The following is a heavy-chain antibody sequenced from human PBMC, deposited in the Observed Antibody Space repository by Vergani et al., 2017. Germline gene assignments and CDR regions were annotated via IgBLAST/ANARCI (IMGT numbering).Heavy chain of an antibody. J-gene: IGHJ6*02. V-gene: IGHV4-59*01. CDR1: GGSISSYY. CDR2: IYYSGST. Sequence: QLQLQESGPGLVKPSETLSLTCTVSGGSISSYYWSWIRQPPGKGLEWIGYIYYSGSTNYNPSLKSRVTISVDTSKNQFSLKLSSVTAADTAVYYCARDLEIAAAGIYYYYGMDVWGQGTTVTVSS. D-gene: IGHD6-13*01. CDR3: ARDLEIAAAGIYYYYGMDV.